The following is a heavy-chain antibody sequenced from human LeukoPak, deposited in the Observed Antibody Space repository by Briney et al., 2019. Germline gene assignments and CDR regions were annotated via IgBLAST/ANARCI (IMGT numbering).Heavy chain of an antibody. D-gene: IGHD3-3*01. CDR1: GGSFSGYY. Sequence: SETLSLTCAVYGGSFSGYYWSWIRQPPGKGLEWIGEINHSGSTNYNPSLKSRVTISVDTSKNQFSLKLSSVTAADTAVYYCAREPPRYYDFWSGYMMSGFDYWGRGTLVTVSS. CDR3: AREPPRYYDFWSGYMMSGFDY. V-gene: IGHV4-34*01. J-gene: IGHJ4*02. CDR2: INHSGST.